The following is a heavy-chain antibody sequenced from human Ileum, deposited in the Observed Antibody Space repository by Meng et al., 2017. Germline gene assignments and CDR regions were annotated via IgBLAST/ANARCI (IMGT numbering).Heavy chain of an antibody. CDR2: IIPVLGQT. D-gene: IGHD2-8*01. V-gene: IGHV1-69*10. CDR3: GRPHAPGNGHYAMDV. CDR1: GGTFSNFP. Sequence: SVKVSCKASGGTFSNFPLSWVRQGPGQGLEWMGGIIPVLGQTNYAQKSQGRVTITADDSTSTIYMELSSLTSADTAVYYCGRPHAPGNGHYAMDVWGQGTAVTVSS. J-gene: IGHJ6*02.